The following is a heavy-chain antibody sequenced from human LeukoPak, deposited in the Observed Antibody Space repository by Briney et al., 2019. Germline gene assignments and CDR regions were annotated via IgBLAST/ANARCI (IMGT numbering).Heavy chain of an antibody. CDR2: ISYDGSNK. V-gene: IGHV3-30*18. J-gene: IGHJ4*02. D-gene: IGHD6-13*01. Sequence: PGGSLRLSCAASGFTLSSYGMHWVRQAPGKGLEWVAVISYDGSNKYYADSVKGRFTISRDNSKNTLYLQMNSLRAEDTAVYYCAKERAAAGTSFDYWGQGTLVTVSS. CDR1: GFTLSSYG. CDR3: AKERAAAGTSFDY.